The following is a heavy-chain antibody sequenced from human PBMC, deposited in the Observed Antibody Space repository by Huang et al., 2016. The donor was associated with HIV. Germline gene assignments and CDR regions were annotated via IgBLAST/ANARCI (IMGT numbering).Heavy chain of an antibody. CDR3: AREIMISFGGPFDP. CDR1: GGSFSSYY. Sequence: QVQLHQWGAGLLKPSETLSLTCAVYGGSFSSYYWNWIRQSPGKGLELIGHINHRGTTTYNPSLKSRVTMSVDTYKNQVSLKLNAVTAADTAVYYCAREIMISFGGPFDPWGQGTLVTVSS. J-gene: IGHJ5*02. D-gene: IGHD3-16*01. V-gene: IGHV4-34*01. CDR2: INHRGTT.